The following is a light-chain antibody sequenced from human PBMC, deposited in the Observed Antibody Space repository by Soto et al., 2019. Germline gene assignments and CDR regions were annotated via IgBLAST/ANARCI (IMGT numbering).Light chain of an antibody. Sequence: ENVLTQSPGTLSFSPGERATLSCRASQGVNRYYLAWYQQKPGQPPRLLIYGTSSRATGIPDRFSGSGSGTDFTLTISGLEPEDFAVYYCQQYSSSPLTFGGGTKVDIK. CDR1: QGVNRYY. CDR3: QQYSSSPLT. J-gene: IGKJ4*01. V-gene: IGKV3-20*01. CDR2: GTS.